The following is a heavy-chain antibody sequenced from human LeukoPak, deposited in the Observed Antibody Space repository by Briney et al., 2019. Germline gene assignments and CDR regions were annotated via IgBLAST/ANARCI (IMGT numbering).Heavy chain of an antibody. J-gene: IGHJ4*02. D-gene: IGHD3-10*01. CDR1: GFTFSSYA. Sequence: GRSLRLSCAASGFTFSSYAMHWVRQAPGKGLEWVAVISYDGSNKYYADSVKGRFTISRDNAKNSLYLQMNSLRAEDTAVYYCARDYGSGSYYNPDAHDYWGQGTLVTVSS. V-gene: IGHV3-30-3*01. CDR2: ISYDGSNK. CDR3: ARDYGSGSYYNPDAHDY.